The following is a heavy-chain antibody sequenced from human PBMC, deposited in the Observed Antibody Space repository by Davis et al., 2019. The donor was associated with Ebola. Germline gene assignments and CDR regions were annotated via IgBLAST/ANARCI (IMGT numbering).Heavy chain of an antibody. J-gene: IGHJ5*02. CDR3: AHTPRTFDSSDYDFSTDWFDP. Sequence: SGPTLVKPTQTLTLTCTFSGFSLSSSGVGVGWIRQPPGKALEWVALIYWDDHKTYSPSLQSRLTVTKDTSKNQVILKMTNMDPVDTATYFCAHTPRTFDSSDYDFSTDWFDPWGQGTLVTVSS. V-gene: IGHV2-5*02. D-gene: IGHD3-22*01. CDR2: IYWDDHK. CDR1: GFSLSSSGVG.